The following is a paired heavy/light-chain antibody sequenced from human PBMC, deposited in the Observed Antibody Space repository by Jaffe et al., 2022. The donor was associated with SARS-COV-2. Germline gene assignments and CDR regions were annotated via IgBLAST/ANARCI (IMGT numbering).Light chain of an antibody. CDR1: QGISNS. V-gene: IGKV1-16*02. CDR3: QQYSSYPYT. Sequence: DIQMTQSPSSLSASVGDRVTITCRASQGISNSLAWFQQKPGKAPKSLIYAASRLQSGVPSYFSGSGSGTDFTLTISSLQPEDFATYYCQQYSSYPYTFGQGTKLEIK. CDR2: AAS. J-gene: IGKJ2*01.
Heavy chain of an antibody. CDR3: ASRDYCNY. CDR1: GFAFSSYT. J-gene: IGHJ4*02. Sequence: EVQLLESGGGLVQPGGSLRLSCAASGFAFSSYTMSWVRQAPGKGLEWVSVISSGGDYTYYADSVKGRLTISRDNSRNTLFLQMNSLRAEDTAVYYCASRDYCNYWGQGALVTVSS. V-gene: IGHV3-23*01. CDR2: ISSGGDYT. D-gene: IGHD2-15*01.